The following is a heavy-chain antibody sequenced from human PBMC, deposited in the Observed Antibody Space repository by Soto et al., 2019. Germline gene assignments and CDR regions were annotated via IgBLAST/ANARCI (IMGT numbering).Heavy chain of an antibody. Sequence: SETLSLTCTVSGGSISSGGYYWSWIRQHPGKGLEWIGHIYYSGSTYYNPSLKSRVTISVDTSKNQFSLKLSSVTAADTAVYYCARFTHPFQASGLRYFDYWGQGTLVTVSS. V-gene: IGHV4-31*03. CDR3: ARFTHPFQASGLRYFDY. J-gene: IGHJ4*02. D-gene: IGHD3-9*01. CDR2: IYYSGST. CDR1: GGSISSGGYY.